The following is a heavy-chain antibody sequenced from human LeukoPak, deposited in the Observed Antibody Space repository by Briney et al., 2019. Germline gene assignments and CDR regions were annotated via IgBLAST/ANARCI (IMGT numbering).Heavy chain of an antibody. D-gene: IGHD3-3*01. Sequence: SETLSLTCTVSGGFISSYYWSWIRQPAGKGLEWIGRIYTSGNTNYNPSLKSRVTMSVDTSKNQISLKLNSVTAADTAVYYCARDRFLLRFFDYWGQGTLVTVSS. V-gene: IGHV4-4*07. CDR2: IYTSGNT. CDR3: ARDRFLLRFFDY. CDR1: GGFISSYY. J-gene: IGHJ4*02.